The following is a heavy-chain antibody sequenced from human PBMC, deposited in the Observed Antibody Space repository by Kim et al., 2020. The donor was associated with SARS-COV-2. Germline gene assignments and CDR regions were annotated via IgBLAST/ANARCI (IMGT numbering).Heavy chain of an antibody. V-gene: IGHV3-64D*09. Sequence: GGSLRLSCSASGFTFSSYAMHWVRQAPGKGLEYVSAISSNGGSTYYEDSVKGRFAISRDNSKNTLYLQMSSLRAEDTAVYYCVKDKFPQDWYYDILTGNFDYWGQGTLVTVSS. CDR2: ISSNGGST. CDR3: VKDKFPQDWYYDILTGNFDY. J-gene: IGHJ4*02. D-gene: IGHD3-9*01. CDR1: GFTFSSYA.